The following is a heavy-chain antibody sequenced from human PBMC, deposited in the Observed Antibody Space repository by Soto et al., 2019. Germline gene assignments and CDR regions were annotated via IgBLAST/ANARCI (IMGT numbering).Heavy chain of an antibody. V-gene: IGHV4-59*01. CDR2: IYYSGST. D-gene: IGHD5-12*01. CDR1: GGSISRYY. CDR3: AGDSGYDYFDS. J-gene: IGHJ4*02. Sequence: SETLSLTCTVSGGSISRYYWSWIRQPPGKGLEWIGYIYYSGSTNYNPSLKSRVTISVDTSKNQFSLKLSSVTAADTAVYYCAGDSGYDYFDSWGQGTLVTVS.